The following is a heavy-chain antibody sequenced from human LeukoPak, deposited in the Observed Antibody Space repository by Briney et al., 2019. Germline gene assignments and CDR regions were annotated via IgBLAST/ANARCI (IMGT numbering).Heavy chain of an antibody. CDR2: IYTSGST. J-gene: IGHJ4*02. V-gene: IGHV4-4*07. CDR3: ARVSMAYCGGDCYLYYFDY. CDR1: GGSISSYY. Sequence: PSETLSLTCTVSGGSISSYYWSWMRQPAGKRLEWVGRIYTSGSTNYNPSLKSRVTMSVDTSKNQFSLKLSSVTAADTAVYYCARVSMAYCGGDCYLYYFDYWGQGTLVTVSS. D-gene: IGHD2-21*02.